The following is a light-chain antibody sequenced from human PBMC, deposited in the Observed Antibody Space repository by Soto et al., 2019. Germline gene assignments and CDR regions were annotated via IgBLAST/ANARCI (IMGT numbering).Light chain of an antibody. J-gene: IGLJ3*02. CDR1: SSNIGSNL. Sequence: QSVLTQPPSASGTPGQTVTISCSGSSSNIGSNLVNWYQLLPGTTPRLLIYNNNQRPSAVPDRFSGSKSGTSASLAISGLQSEDECDYFCELWDDSLNGLRVFGGGTKLTVL. V-gene: IGLV1-44*01. CDR2: NNN. CDR3: ELWDDSLNGLRV.